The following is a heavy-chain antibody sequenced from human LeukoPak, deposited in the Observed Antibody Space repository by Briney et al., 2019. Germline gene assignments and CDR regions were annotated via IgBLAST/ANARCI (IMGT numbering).Heavy chain of an antibody. Sequence: GASVKVSCKASGYTFTSYGISWVRQAPGQGLEWMGWISAYNGNTNYAQKFQGRVTMTEDTSTDTAYMELSNLRSEDTAVYYCATDPWSDPWGQGTLVTVSS. J-gene: IGHJ5*02. V-gene: IGHV1-18*01. D-gene: IGHD3-3*01. CDR3: ATDPWSDP. CDR2: ISAYNGNT. CDR1: GYTFTSYG.